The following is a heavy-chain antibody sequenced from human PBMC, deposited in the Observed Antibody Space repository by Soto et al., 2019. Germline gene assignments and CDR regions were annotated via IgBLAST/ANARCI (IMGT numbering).Heavy chain of an antibody. Sequence: GESLKLSCKSSGYSYTNYWIGWVRQMPGKGLEWVGIIYPDDSDTRYSPSFQGQVTISADKSINTAYLQWSSLKASDNAMYYCARGYSYNGYFDYWGQGTLVTVSS. V-gene: IGHV5-51*01. CDR2: IYPDDSDT. D-gene: IGHD5-18*01. CDR3: ARGYSYNGYFDY. CDR1: GYSYTNYW. J-gene: IGHJ4*02.